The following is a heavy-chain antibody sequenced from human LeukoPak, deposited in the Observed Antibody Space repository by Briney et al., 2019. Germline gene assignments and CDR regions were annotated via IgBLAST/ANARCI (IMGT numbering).Heavy chain of an antibody. Sequence: GGSLRLSCAASGFTFSSYSMSWVRQAPGRGLEWVSGIRGSGGSTYYADSVKGRLTTSRDNSKNTLYLQMNSLRAEDTAVYYCASYYYDSSGSYWYYGMDVWGQGTTVTVSS. J-gene: IGHJ6*02. D-gene: IGHD3-22*01. V-gene: IGHV3-23*01. CDR2: IRGSGGST. CDR3: ASYYYDSSGSYWYYGMDV. CDR1: GFTFSSYS.